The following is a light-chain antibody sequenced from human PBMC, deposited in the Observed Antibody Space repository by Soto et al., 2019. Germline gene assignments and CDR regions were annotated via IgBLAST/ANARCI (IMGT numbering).Light chain of an antibody. CDR3: QSYDSSLSAHVV. Sequence: QSVLTQPPSVSGAPGQRVTISCTGSSSNIGAGYDVHWYQHLPGTAPKLIIYGNNNRPSGVPELFSGSKSGTSASLAITGLQAEDEAHYYCQSYDSSLSAHVVFGGGTKLTVL. V-gene: IGLV1-40*01. CDR1: SSNIGAGYD. J-gene: IGLJ2*01. CDR2: GNN.